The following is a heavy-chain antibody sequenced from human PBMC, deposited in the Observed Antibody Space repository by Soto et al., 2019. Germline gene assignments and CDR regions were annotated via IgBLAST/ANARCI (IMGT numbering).Heavy chain of an antibody. V-gene: IGHV2-5*01. CDR2: IYWNDDK. Sequence: QITLKESGPTLVKPTQTLTLTCTFSGFSLSRSRVGVGWIRQPPGKALEWLALIYWNDDKRYSPSMKSRLTITKDTSKNQVVLTMSNIDPVDTATYYCAHTEHYYDGLDVWGQGTTVTVSS. CDR3: AHTEHYYDGLDV. CDR1: GFSLSRSRVG. J-gene: IGHJ6*02.